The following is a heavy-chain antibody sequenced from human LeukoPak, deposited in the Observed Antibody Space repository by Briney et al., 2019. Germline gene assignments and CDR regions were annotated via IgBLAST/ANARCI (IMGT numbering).Heavy chain of an antibody. CDR3: AKKGYYDGSGYYMYYFDH. CDR2: ISYDGSNK. CDR1: GFMFTSSG. D-gene: IGHD3-22*01. J-gene: IGHJ4*02. V-gene: IGHV3-30*18. Sequence: PGKSLRLSCAASGFMFTSSGMHWVRQAPGKGLEWVAVISYDGSNKYYADSVKGRFTISRDNSKNTLYLQMNSLRAEDTAVYYCAKKGYYDGSGYYMYYFDHWGQGTLVTVSS.